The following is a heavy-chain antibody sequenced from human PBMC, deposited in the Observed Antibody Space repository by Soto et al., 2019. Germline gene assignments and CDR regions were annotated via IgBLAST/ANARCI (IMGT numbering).Heavy chain of an antibody. CDR3: ARLPNKSPQN. CDR1: GFTFSSYW. J-gene: IGHJ1*01. Sequence: EVQLVESGGGLVQPGGSLRLSCAASGFTFSSYWMHWVRQAPGKGLVWVSSISTDASSTSYADPVKGRFTISRDNAKNTLYLQMNSVRAEDTAVYYCARLPNKSPQNWGLGTLVIVS. CDR2: ISTDASST. V-gene: IGHV3-74*01.